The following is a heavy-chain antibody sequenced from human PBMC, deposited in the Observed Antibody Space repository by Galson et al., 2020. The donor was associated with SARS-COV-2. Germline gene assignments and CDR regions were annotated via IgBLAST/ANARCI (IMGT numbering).Heavy chain of an antibody. CDR2: IYYSGST. Sequence: SQTLSLTCTVSGGSISSYYWSWIRQPPGKGLEWIGYIYYSGSTNYNPSLKSRVTISVDTSKNQFSLKLSSVTAADTAVYYCASSVVMVAATDWYFDLWGRGTLVTVSS. V-gene: IGHV4-59*01. CDR3: ASSVVMVAATDWYFDL. CDR1: GGSISSYY. J-gene: IGHJ2*01. D-gene: IGHD2-15*01.